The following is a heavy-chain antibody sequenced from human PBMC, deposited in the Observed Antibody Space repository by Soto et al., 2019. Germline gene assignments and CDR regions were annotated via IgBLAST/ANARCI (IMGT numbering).Heavy chain of an antibody. Sequence: QLQLQESGPGLVKPSETLSLTCTVSGGSISSSSYYWGWIRQPPGKGLEWIGSIYYSGSTYYNPSLKSRVTISVDTSKNQFSLKLSSVTAADTAVYYCARSGDPLVYPSMGTFDYWGQGTLVTVSS. V-gene: IGHV4-39*01. CDR1: GGSISSSSYY. J-gene: IGHJ4*02. CDR2: IYYSGST. CDR3: ARSGDPLVYPSMGTFDY. D-gene: IGHD2-8*01.